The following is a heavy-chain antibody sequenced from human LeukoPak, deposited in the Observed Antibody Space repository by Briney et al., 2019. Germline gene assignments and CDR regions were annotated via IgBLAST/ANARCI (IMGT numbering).Heavy chain of an antibody. Sequence: SVKVSCKASGGTFSSYAISWVRQAPGQGLEWMGGIIPIFGTANYAQKFQGRVTITADESTSTAYMELSSLRSEDTAVYYCARDHGQQLVTNWFDPWGQGTLVTVSS. CDR3: ARDHGQQLVTNWFDP. CDR2: IIPIFGTA. J-gene: IGHJ5*02. CDR1: GGTFSSYA. D-gene: IGHD6-13*01. V-gene: IGHV1-69*13.